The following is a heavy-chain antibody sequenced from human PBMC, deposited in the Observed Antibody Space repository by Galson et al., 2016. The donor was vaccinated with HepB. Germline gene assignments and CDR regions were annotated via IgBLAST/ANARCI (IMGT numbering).Heavy chain of an antibody. CDR1: GFTFHDYW. CDR3: ARDLFSLGGFNYGYYYYGMDV. V-gene: IGHV3-74*03. J-gene: IGHJ6*02. D-gene: IGHD3-10*01. CDR2: INGDGSSI. Sequence: SLRLSCAASGFTFHDYWMHWVRQTPGKGLVWVSHINGDGSSISCADFVKGRFTISRDNTKNTLYLQMSSLRVEDTAVYFCARDLFSLGGFNYGYYYYGMDVWGQGTTVTVSS.